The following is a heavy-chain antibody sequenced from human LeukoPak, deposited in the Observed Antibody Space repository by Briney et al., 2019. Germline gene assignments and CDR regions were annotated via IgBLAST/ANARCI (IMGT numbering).Heavy chain of an antibody. Sequence: SQTLSLTCTVSGGSISSGSYYWSWIRQPAGKGLEWIGRIYTSGSTNYNPSLKSRVTISVDTSKNQFSLKLSSVTAADTAVYYCARDGIAVAGNYYFDYWGQGTLVTVSS. D-gene: IGHD6-19*01. CDR3: ARDGIAVAGNYYFDY. CDR1: GGSISSGSYY. J-gene: IGHJ4*02. V-gene: IGHV4-61*02. CDR2: IYTSGST.